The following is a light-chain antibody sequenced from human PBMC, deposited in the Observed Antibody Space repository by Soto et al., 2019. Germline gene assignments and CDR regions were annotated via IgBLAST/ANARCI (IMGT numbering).Light chain of an antibody. CDR1: QSISSY. J-gene: IGKJ4*01. CDR3: QQSDTTPRT. V-gene: IGKV1-39*01. Sequence: DIQMTQSPSSLSASVGDRVTITCRASQSISSYLNWYQQKPGKPPKLLIYAASSLQSGVPSRFSGGGSGTDFTLTISSLQPEDFATYYCQQSDTTPRTFGGGTKVEIK. CDR2: AAS.